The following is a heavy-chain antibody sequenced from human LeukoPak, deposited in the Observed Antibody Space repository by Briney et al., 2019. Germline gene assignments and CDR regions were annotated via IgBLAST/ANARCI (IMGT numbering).Heavy chain of an antibody. D-gene: IGHD1-14*01. CDR3: AYNRNFALDN. Sequence: SETLSLTCIVSGGSISSLNLWSWLRQPPGKGLEWIGEMYLGGTTNFNPSLKSRVTILIDKSKNQLSLQLTSVTAADTAVYYCAYNRNFALDNWGQGTLVTVSS. V-gene: IGHV4-4*02. CDR1: GGSISSLNL. CDR2: MYLGGTT. J-gene: IGHJ4*02.